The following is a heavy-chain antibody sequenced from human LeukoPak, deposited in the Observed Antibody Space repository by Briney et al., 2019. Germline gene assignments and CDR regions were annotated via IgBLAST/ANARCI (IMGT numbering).Heavy chain of an antibody. J-gene: IGHJ4*02. V-gene: IGHV3-23*01. CDR1: GLTFINYA. CDR2: INGRGDGT. CDR3: AKDRPNGLDY. Sequence: GGSLRLSCEVSGLTFINYAMTWVRQAPGKGLEWVSGINGRGDGTYYADSVKGRFTVSRDNSKNTVYLQIDSLRAEDTAVYYCAKDRPNGLDYWGQGTLVTVSS.